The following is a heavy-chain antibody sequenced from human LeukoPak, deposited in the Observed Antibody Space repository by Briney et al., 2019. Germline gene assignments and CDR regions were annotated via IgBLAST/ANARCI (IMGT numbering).Heavy chain of an antibody. CDR2: IKSKTNGGTT. J-gene: IGHJ4*02. CDR3: MLGSGSYDSSDFDY. V-gene: IGHV3-15*07. CDR1: GFSFSGHW. D-gene: IGHD3-22*01. Sequence: GGSLRLSCTASGFSFSGHWMNWGRQAPGKGLEWVGRIKSKTNGGTTEYAAPVKGRFTILRDDSKNTLYLQMNSLKTEDTAVYYCMLGSGSYDSSDFDYWGQGTLVTVSS.